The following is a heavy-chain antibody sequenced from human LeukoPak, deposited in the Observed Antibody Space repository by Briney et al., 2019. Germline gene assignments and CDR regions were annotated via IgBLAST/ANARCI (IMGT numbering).Heavy chain of an antibody. Sequence: GGSPRLSCAASGFTFRSSGMHWVRQAPGKGLEWVAVISYDGSEKYYADSVKGRFTISRDNSKNTLYLQMNGLRAEDTAVYYCARDRSHSWTFDYWGQGTLVTVSS. CDR3: ARDRSHSWTFDY. D-gene: IGHD6-13*01. J-gene: IGHJ4*02. V-gene: IGHV3-30*03. CDR2: ISYDGSEK. CDR1: GFTFRSSG.